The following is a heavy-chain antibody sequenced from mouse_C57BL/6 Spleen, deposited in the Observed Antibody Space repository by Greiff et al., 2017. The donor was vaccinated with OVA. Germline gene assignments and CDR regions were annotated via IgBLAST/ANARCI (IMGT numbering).Heavy chain of an antibody. CDR2: INPNNGGT. J-gene: IGHJ2*01. CDR3: ARLRFYYGSSYGFDY. D-gene: IGHD1-1*01. V-gene: IGHV1-26*01. Sequence: EVQLQQSGPELVKPGASVKISCKASGYTFTDYYMNWVKQSHGKSLEWIGDINPNNGGTSYNQKVKGKATLTVDKSSSTAYMDLRSLTSEDSAVYYCARLRFYYGSSYGFDYWGQGTTLTVSS. CDR1: GYTFTDYY.